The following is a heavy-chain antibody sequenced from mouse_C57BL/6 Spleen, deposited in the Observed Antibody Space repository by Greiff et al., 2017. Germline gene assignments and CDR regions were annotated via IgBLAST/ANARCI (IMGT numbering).Heavy chain of an antibody. D-gene: IGHD1-1*01. CDR3: ASSPITTVVEDY. CDR1: GYTFTSYG. CDR2: IYPRSGNT. V-gene: IGHV1-81*01. J-gene: IGHJ2*01. Sequence: QVQLKESGAELARPGASVTLSCKASGYTFTSYGISWVKQRTGQGLEWIGEIYPRSGNTYYNEKFKGKATLTADKSSSTAYMELRSLTSEDSAVYFCASSPITTVVEDYWGQGTTLTVSS.